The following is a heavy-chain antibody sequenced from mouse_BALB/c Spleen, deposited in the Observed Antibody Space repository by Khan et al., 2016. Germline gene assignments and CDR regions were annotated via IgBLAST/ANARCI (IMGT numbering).Heavy chain of an antibody. CDR3: ASNWDVTLAY. V-gene: IGHV1-80*01. CDR2: IYPGDGDT. D-gene: IGHD4-1*01. CDR1: GYAFSSYW. J-gene: IGHJ3*01. Sequence: QVQLQQSGAELVRPGSSVKISCKASGYAFSSYWMNWVKQRPGQGLEWIGQIYPGDGDTNYNGKFKGKATLTADKSSSTAYMQLSSLTSEDSAVYFCASNWDVTLAYWGQGTLVTVSA.